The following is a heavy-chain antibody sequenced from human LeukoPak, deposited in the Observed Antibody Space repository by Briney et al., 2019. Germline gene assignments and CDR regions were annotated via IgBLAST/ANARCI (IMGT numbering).Heavy chain of an antibody. V-gene: IGHV1-18*01. J-gene: IGHJ4*02. CDR3: ARDVSRGYMDN. CDR1: GYTFSDYG. CDR2: ISVSSSST. Sequence: ASVKISCKASGYTFSDYGVTWVRQAPGQGLEWMGWISVSSSSTTYAQNFQGRVTLTTDTSTDIAHMELRSLSSGDTAVYYCARDVSRGYMDNWGQGTLVTVSS.